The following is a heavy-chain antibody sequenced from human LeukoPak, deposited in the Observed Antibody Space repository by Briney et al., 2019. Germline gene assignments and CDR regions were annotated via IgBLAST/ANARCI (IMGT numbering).Heavy chain of an antibody. CDR2: INHNGST. J-gene: IGHJ5*02. Sequence: PSETLSLTCAVYGGSFSGYYWSWIRQPPGKGLEWIGEINHNGSTNYNPSLKSRVTISVDTSKNQFSLKLSSVTAADTAVYYCARGRGSSSWYSTWGQGTLVTVSS. CDR3: ARGRGSSSWYST. CDR1: GGSFSGYY. D-gene: IGHD6-13*01. V-gene: IGHV4-34*01.